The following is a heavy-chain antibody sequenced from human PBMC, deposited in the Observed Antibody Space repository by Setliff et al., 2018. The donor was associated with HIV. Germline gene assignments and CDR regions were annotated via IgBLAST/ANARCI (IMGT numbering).Heavy chain of an antibody. CDR2: IYPGDSDT. J-gene: IGHJ5*02. CDR1: GYRLTDYW. Sequence: PGESLKISCRGSGYRLTDYWIGWVRQMPGKGLEWMGVIYPGDSDTRYNPSFQGQVAISADKSTSTAYLQWSSLKASDTAMYYCARRLYSSEAFDPWGRGTLVTVSS. V-gene: IGHV5-51*01. CDR3: ARRLYSSEAFDP. D-gene: IGHD6-25*01.